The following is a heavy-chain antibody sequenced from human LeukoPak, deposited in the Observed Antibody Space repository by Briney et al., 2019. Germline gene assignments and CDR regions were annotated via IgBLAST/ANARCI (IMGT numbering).Heavy chain of an antibody. J-gene: IGHJ4*02. V-gene: IGHV4-34*01. Sequence: SETLSLTCAVYGGSFSGYYWSWIRQPPGKGLEWSGEINHSGSTNYNPSLKSRVTISVDTSKNQFSLKLSSVTAADTAVYYCARGVEVPAAGDYFDYWGQGTLVTVSS. CDR3: ARGVEVPAAGDYFDY. CDR2: INHSGST. D-gene: IGHD2-2*01. CDR1: GGSFSGYY.